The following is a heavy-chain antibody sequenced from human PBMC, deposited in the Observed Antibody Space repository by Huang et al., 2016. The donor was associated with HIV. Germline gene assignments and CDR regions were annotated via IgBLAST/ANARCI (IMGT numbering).Heavy chain of an antibody. CDR1: GFTFSLYG. Sequence: QVQLVESWGGVVQPGRSLRISCAASGFTFSLYGMHWVRQAPGKVMEWLAVISYDAKTKYYADSVKGRFTISRENSKTTLYLQMNRLRVEDTALYYCAKGGSAAAVLDFWGQGTLVTVSS. D-gene: IGHD6-13*01. V-gene: IGHV3-30*18. CDR3: AKGGSAAAVLDF. CDR2: ISYDAKTK. J-gene: IGHJ4*02.